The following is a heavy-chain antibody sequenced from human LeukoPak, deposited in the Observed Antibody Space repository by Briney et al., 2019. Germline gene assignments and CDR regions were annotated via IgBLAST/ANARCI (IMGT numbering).Heavy chain of an antibody. D-gene: IGHD6-13*01. CDR2: ISGRGDST. Sequence: GGSLRLSCAASGFTFSSYAMGWVRQAPGKGLEWVSGISGRGDSTYHADSVKGRFTISRDNSKNTLFLQMNSLRADDTAVYYCVKVEAAAPTRPWFDPWGQGTLVTVSS. CDR3: VKVEAAAPTRPWFDP. CDR1: GFTFSSYA. J-gene: IGHJ5*02. V-gene: IGHV3-23*01.